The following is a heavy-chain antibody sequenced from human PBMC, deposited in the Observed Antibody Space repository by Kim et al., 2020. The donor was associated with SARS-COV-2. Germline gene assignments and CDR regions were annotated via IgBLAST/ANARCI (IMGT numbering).Heavy chain of an antibody. J-gene: IGHJ6*02. V-gene: IGHV3-43*01. D-gene: IGHD3-9*01. Sequence: GGSLRLSCAASGFTFDDYTMHWVRQAPGKGLEWVSLISWDGGSTYYADSVKGRFTISRDNSKNSLYLQMNSLRTEDTALYYCAKAVGVSGRRYFDWTQQREYGMEVWGQGATDTVSS. CDR1: GFTFDDYT. CDR3: AKAVGVSGRRYFDWTQQREYGMEV. CDR2: ISWDGGST.